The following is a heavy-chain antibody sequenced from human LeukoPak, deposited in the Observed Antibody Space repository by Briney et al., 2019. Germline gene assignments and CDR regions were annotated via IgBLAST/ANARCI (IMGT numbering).Heavy chain of an antibody. CDR2: ISGSSSAI. J-gene: IGHJ4*02. D-gene: IGHD4-17*01. CDR3: ARQRAGFTVTTSDY. Sequence: GGSLRLSCAGSGFTFSNYIMSWVRQAPGKGLEWVSYISGSSSAIYNADSVKGRFTISRDNAKNSLYLQTNSLRAEDTAVYYCARQRAGFTVTTSDYWGQGTLVTVSS. V-gene: IGHV3-48*01. CDR1: GFTFSNYI.